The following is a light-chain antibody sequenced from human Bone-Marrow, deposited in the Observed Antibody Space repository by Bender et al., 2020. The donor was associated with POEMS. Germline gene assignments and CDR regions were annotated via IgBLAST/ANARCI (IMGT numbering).Light chain of an antibody. J-gene: IGLJ2*01. Sequence: SYEVTQPPSVSLSPGQPASITCSGDDLGDKYVAWYQQKPGQSPVLVIYQDTKLPSGIPERFYCSNSGNTATLTISGTQAMDEADYYCQAWDTYSVIFGGGTKLTVL. CDR3: QAWDTYSVI. CDR2: QDT. V-gene: IGLV3-1*01. CDR1: DLGDKY.